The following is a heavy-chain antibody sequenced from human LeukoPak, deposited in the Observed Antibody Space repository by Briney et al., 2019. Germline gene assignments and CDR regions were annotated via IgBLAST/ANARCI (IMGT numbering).Heavy chain of an antibody. D-gene: IGHD2-21*02. Sequence: SVKVSCKASGGTFSSYAISWVRQAPGQGLEWMGGIIPIFGTANYAQKFQGRVTITADESTSTAYMELSRLRSDDTAVYYCARDAYCGGDCYSGYFDYWGQGTLVTVSS. V-gene: IGHV1-69*13. CDR1: GGTFSSYA. J-gene: IGHJ4*02. CDR3: ARDAYCGGDCYSGYFDY. CDR2: IIPIFGTA.